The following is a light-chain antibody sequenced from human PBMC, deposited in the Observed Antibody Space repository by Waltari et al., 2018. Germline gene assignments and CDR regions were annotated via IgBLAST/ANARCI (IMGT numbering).Light chain of an antibody. CDR1: SRDVGSNNL. J-gene: IGLJ1*01. V-gene: IGLV2-23*01. CDR3: CSYAGSSTYV. Sequence: QSALTQPASVSGSPGQSITISCPGTSRDVGSNNLVSWYHQHPGKAPKLMIYAGSKRPSGVSNRFSGSKSGNTASLTISGLQAEDEADYYCCSYAGSSTYVFGTGTKVTVL. CDR2: AGS.